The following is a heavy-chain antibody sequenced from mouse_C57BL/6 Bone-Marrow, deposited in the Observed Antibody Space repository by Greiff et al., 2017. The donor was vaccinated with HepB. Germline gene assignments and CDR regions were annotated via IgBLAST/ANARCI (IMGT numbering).Heavy chain of an antibody. CDR2: ISYDGSN. Sequence: EVKLMESGPGLVKPSQSLSLTCSVTGYSITSGYYWNWIRQFPGNQLEWMGYISYDGSNNYNPSLKNRISITRDTSKNQFFLKLNSVTTEDTATYYCARGSDDGYYAMDYWGQGTSVTVSS. J-gene: IGHJ4*01. CDR3: ARGSDDGYYAMDY. D-gene: IGHD2-3*01. V-gene: IGHV3-6*01. CDR1: GYSITSGYY.